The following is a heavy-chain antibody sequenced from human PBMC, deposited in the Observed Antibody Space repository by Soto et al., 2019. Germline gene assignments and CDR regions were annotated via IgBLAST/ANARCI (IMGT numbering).Heavy chain of an antibody. CDR2: TYYRSKWYN. V-gene: IGHV6-1*01. D-gene: IGHD2-2*02. J-gene: IGHJ3*02. CDR1: GDSVSSNSAG. CDR3: ATGVFPAAITDAFDI. Sequence: SETLSLTCAISGDSVSSNSAGWNWIRQSPSRGLEWLGRTYYRSKWYNDYAVSVKSRITINPDTSKNQFSLQLNSVTPEDTAVYYCATGVFPAAITDAFDIWGQGTMVTVSS.